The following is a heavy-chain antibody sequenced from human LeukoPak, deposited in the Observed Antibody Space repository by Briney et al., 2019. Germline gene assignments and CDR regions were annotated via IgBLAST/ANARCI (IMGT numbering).Heavy chain of an antibody. J-gene: IGHJ4*02. CDR1: GGSISSYY. CDR2: IYYSGST. CDR3: ARFKGLRFLEWSLDY. Sequence: SETLSLTCTVPGGSISSYYWSWIRQPPGKGLEWIGYIYYSGSTNYNPSLKSRVTISVDTSKNQFSLKLSSVTAADTAVYYCARFKGLRFLEWSLDYWGQGTLVTVSS. D-gene: IGHD3-3*01. V-gene: IGHV4-59*01.